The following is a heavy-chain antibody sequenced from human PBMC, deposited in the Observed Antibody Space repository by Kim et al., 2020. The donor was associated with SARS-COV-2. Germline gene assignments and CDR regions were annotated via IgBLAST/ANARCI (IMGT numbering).Heavy chain of an antibody. D-gene: IGHD3-3*01. V-gene: IGHV4-34*01. CDR3: ARGDFGVTELDYYGMDV. CDR1: GGSFSGYY. CDR2: INHSGST. J-gene: IGHJ6*02. Sequence: SETLSLTCAVYGGSFSGYYWSWIRQPPGKGLEWIGEINHSGSTNYNPSLKSRVTISVDTSKNQFSLKLSSVTAADTAVYYCARGDFGVTELDYYGMDVWGQGTTVTVSS.